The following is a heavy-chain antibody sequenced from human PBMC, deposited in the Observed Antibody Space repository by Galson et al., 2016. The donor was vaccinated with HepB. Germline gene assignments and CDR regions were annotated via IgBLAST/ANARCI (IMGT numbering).Heavy chain of an antibody. D-gene: IGHD2-2*01. CDR2: IKQDGSAK. Sequence: SLRLSCAASGFTFSTSWMTWVRQAPGKGLEWVANIKQDGSAKYYVDSVKGRFTISRDNAKNSLYLQMNTLRAEDTAVYYCAKVREACSRTSCYHYYGTDVWGQGTTVTVSS. CDR3: AKVREACSRTSCYHYYGTDV. V-gene: IGHV3-7*05. J-gene: IGHJ6*02. CDR1: GFTFSTSW.